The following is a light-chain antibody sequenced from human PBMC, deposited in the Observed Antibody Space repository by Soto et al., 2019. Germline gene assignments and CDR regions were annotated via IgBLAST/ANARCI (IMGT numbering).Light chain of an antibody. J-gene: IGKJ2*01. CDR1: QSVSSN. Sequence: EIVMTQSPANLSVSPGERATLSCRASQSVSSNLAWYQQKPGQSPRLLIYGSSTRATGIPARFSGSGSGTEFTLTICSLQSEDFAVYYCQQYNNWPPLYTFGQGTKLEIK. V-gene: IGKV3-15*01. CDR2: GSS. CDR3: QQYNNWPPLYT.